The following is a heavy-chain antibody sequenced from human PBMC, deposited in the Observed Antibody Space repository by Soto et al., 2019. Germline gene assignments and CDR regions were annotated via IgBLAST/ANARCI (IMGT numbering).Heavy chain of an antibody. CDR2: IIPLLSTT. Sequence: SVKVSCKASGGTFSTYAISWVRQAPGQGLEWMGGIIPLLSTTNYAQKLQGRVTITADESTSTAYMDLSSLRSDDTAMYYCARTRIEARPDFSGDVVTYFLYGMDVWGQGTMVTVSS. CDR3: ARTRIEARPDFSGDVVTYFLYGMDV. CDR1: GGTFSTYA. D-gene: IGHD6-6*01. V-gene: IGHV1-69*13. J-gene: IGHJ6*02.